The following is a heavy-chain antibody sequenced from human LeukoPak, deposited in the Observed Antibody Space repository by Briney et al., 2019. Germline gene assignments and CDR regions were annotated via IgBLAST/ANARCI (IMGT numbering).Heavy chain of an antibody. D-gene: IGHD3-3*01. J-gene: IGHJ3*02. CDR3: ARVDGALDFWSGYYRVDAFDI. V-gene: IGHV4-61*01. CDR1: GGSVSSGSYY. Sequence: SETLSLTRTASGGSVSSGSYYWSWIRQPPGKGLEWIGYIYYRGSTNYNPSLKSRVTISVDTSKNQFSLKLSSVTAADTAVYYCARVDGALDFWSGYYRVDAFDIWGQGTMVTVSS. CDR2: IYYRGST.